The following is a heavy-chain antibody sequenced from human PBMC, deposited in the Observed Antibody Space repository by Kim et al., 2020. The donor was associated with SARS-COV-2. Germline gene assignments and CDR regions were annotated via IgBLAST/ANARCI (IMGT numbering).Heavy chain of an antibody. CDR1: GDSVSSNSAA. Sequence: SQTLSLTCAISGDSVSSNSAAWNWIRQSPSRGLEWLGRTYYRSKWYNDYAVSVKSRITINPDTSKNQFSRQLNSVTPEDTAVYYCARVEDPDIAATATGAFDYRGQGTLVTVSS. CDR3: ARVEDPDIAATATGAFDY. J-gene: IGHJ4*02. D-gene: IGHD6-13*01. V-gene: IGHV6-1*01. CDR2: TYYRSKWYN.